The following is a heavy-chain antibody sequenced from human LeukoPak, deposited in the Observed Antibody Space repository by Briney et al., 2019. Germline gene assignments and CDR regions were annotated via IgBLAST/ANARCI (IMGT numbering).Heavy chain of an antibody. CDR1: GYTFTYRY. Sequence: GASVKVSCKASGYTFTYRYLHWVRQAPGQALEWMGWITPFNDNTNYAQKFQDRVTITRDRSMSTAYMELSSLRSEDTAMYYCASQSSSGYYYFDYWGQGTLVTVSS. V-gene: IGHV1-45*02. D-gene: IGHD3-22*01. J-gene: IGHJ4*02. CDR3: ASQSSSGYYYFDY. CDR2: ITPFNDNT.